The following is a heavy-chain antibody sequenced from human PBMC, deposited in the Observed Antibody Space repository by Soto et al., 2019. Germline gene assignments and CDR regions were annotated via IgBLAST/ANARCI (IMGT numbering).Heavy chain of an antibody. Sequence: GGSLRLSCATSGFIFTNYAMHWVRLAAGKGLEWVAGISYDGRNTFYADSVKGRFTISRDNSKNTLSLQMDSLRAEDTAVYYCAKETTRFAVPPALDYWGQGTLVTVSS. V-gene: IGHV3-30*02. J-gene: IGHJ4*02. CDR1: GFIFTNYA. D-gene: IGHD1-1*01. CDR2: ISYDGRNT. CDR3: AKETTRFAVPPALDY.